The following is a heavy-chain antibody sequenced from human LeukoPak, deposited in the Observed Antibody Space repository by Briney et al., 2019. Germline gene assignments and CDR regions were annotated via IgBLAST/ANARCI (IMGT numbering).Heavy chain of an antibody. V-gene: IGHV3-7*04. CDR3: AGGYSYGYY. D-gene: IGHD5-18*01. J-gene: IGHJ4*02. Sequence: PGGSLRLSCAASGFTFSSYWMSWVRQAPGKGLEWVANIKQDGSEKYYVDSVKGRFTISRDNAKNSLYLQMSSLRADDTAVYYCAGGYSYGYYWGQGTLVTVPS. CDR1: GFTFSSYW. CDR2: IKQDGSEK.